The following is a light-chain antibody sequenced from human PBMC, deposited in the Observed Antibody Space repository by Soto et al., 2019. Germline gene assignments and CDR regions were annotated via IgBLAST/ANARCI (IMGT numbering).Light chain of an antibody. CDR3: SSYVTGGADV. V-gene: IGLV2-14*01. CDR2: DVN. CDR1: SSDVGGYNA. Sequence: QSVLTQPASVSGSPGQSITISCTGTSSDVGGYNAVSWYQQHPGKAPKLIIYDVNNRPSGASNRFSGSKSGNTASLTISGLQAEDEADYYCSSYVTGGADVFGTGTKLTVL. J-gene: IGLJ1*01.